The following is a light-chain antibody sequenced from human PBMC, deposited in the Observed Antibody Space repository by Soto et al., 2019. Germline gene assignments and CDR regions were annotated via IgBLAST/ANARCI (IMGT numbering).Light chain of an antibody. V-gene: IGKV3-15*01. J-gene: IGKJ1*01. CDR1: QTVSNN. CDR2: GAS. Sequence: EIVMTQSPATLSVSPGERATLSCRASQTVSNNLAWYQHKPGQAPRLLIYGASTRAAGIPARFSGSGSGTEFTLTISSLQSEDFAVYYCQQYNTWPWTFGQGNKVEIK. CDR3: QQYNTWPWT.